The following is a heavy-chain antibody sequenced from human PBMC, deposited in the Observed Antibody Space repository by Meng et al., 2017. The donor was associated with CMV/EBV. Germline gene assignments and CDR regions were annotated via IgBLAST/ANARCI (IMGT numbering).Heavy chain of an antibody. CDR2: INHSGST. J-gene: IGHJ5*02. CDR3: ARGGNWFDP. CDR1: GGSFSGYY. Sequence: QEQLSQWGAGLLKPSETLSLSCAVYGGSFSGYYWGWIRQPPGKGLEWIGEINHSGSTNYNPSLKSRVTISVDTSKNQFSLKLSSVTAADTAVYYCARGGNWFDPWGQGTLVTVSS. V-gene: IGHV4-34*01.